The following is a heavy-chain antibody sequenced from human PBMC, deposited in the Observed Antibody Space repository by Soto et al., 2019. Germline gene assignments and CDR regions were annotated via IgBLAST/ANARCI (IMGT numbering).Heavy chain of an antibody. J-gene: IGHJ6*02. CDR3: TRLYSSSSKGAYYYYYGMDV. CDR2: IRSKANSYAT. V-gene: IGHV3-73*01. Sequence: GSLRLSCAASGFTFSGSAMHWVRQASGKGLEWVGRIRSKANSYATAYAASGKGRFTISRDDSKKTAYLQMNSLKTEDTAVYYCTRLYSSSSKGAYYYYYGMDVWGQGTTVTVSS. CDR1: GFTFSGSA. D-gene: IGHD6-6*01.